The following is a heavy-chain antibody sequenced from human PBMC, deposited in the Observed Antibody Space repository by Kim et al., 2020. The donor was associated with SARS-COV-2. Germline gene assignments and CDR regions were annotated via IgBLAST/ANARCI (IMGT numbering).Heavy chain of an antibody. D-gene: IGHD6-13*01. CDR3: ARRGGSSWYEYYYGMDV. CDR1: GYSFTSYW. CDR2: IYPGDSDT. V-gene: IGHV5-51*01. Sequence: GESLKISCKGSGYSFTSYWIGWVRQMPGKGLEWMGIIYPGDSDTRYSPSFQGQVTISADKSISTAYLQWSSLKASDTAMYYCARRGGSSWYEYYYGMDVWGQGTTVTVSS. J-gene: IGHJ6*02.